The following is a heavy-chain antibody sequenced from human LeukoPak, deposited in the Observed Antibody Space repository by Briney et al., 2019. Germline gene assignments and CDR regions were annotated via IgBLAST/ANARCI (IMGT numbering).Heavy chain of an antibody. CDR2: INHSGST. V-gene: IGHV4-34*01. D-gene: IGHD1-26*01. CDR3: ARGLMGATTGPYYFDY. CDR1: GGSFSGYY. Sequence: SETLSLTRAVYGGSFSGYYWSWIRQPPGKGLEWIGEINHSGSTNYNPSLKSRVTISVDTSKNQFSLKLSSVTAADTAVYYCARGLMGATTGPYYFDYWGQGTLVTVSS. J-gene: IGHJ4*02.